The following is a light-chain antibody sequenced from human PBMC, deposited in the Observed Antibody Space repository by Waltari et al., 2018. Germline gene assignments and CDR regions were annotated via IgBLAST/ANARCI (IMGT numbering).Light chain of an antibody. CDR2: DVI. Sequence: QSALTQPASVSGSPGQPLTISCPGTSSDVGGYNYVPWYQPPPGKAPNLMIYDVIKRPSGVSNRFSGSKSGNTASLTISGLQAEDEADYYCCSYAGSSTFVVFGGGTKLTVL. V-gene: IGLV2-23*02. CDR3: CSYAGSSTFVV. CDR1: SSDVGGYNY. J-gene: IGLJ2*01.